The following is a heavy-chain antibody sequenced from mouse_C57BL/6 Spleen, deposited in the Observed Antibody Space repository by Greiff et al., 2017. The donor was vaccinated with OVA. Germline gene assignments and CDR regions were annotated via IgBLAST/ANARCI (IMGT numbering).Heavy chain of an antibody. Sequence: VQLQQSGPELVKPGASVKMSCKASGYTFTDYNMHWVKQSHGKSLEWIGYINTNNGGTSYNQKFKGKATLTVNKSYSTAYMELRSLTSEDSAVYYCASHYDGSPWFAYWGQGTLVTVSA. V-gene: IGHV1-22*01. D-gene: IGHD1-1*01. CDR3: ASHYDGSPWFAY. J-gene: IGHJ3*01. CDR2: INTNNGGT. CDR1: GYTFTDYN.